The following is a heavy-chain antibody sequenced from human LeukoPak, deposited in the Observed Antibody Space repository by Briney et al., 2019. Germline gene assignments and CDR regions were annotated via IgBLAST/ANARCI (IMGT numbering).Heavy chain of an antibody. J-gene: IGHJ3*02. CDR3: AHYSTGVNYGGLAFDI. CDR2: ISGSGSTT. V-gene: IGHV3-23*01. D-gene: IGHD2-8*02. Sequence: GGSLRLSCAVSGFTFSSYHMTWVRQAPGKGLKWVSAISGSGSTTYYADPVKGRFTISRDNSKNTLYLQMNSLSAEDTAVYYCAHYSTGVNYGGLAFDIWGQGTMVTVPS. CDR1: GFTFSSYH.